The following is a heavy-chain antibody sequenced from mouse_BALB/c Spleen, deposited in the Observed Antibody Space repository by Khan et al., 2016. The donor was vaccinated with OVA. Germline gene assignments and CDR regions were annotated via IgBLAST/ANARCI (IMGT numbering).Heavy chain of an antibody. CDR1: GYSITSDYA. V-gene: IGHV3-2*02. D-gene: IGHD1-1*01. J-gene: IGHJ4*01. CDR2: ISYGGST. Sequence: VQLQQSGPGLVKPSQSLSLTCTVTGYSITSDYAWDWIRQFPGNKLEWMGYISYGGSTSYNPSLKSRISITRDTSKNQFFLRLNSVTTEDTATYYCARKNYYGYAMDYWGQGTSVTVSS. CDR3: ARKNYYGYAMDY.